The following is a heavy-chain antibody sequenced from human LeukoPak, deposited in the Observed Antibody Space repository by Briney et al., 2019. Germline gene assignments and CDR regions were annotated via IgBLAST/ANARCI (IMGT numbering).Heavy chain of an antibody. V-gene: IGHV3-48*03. CDR3: ANRGYGFDI. J-gene: IGHJ3*02. CDR1: GFTFSSYE. Sequence: GGSLRLSCAASGFTFSSYEMNWVRQAPGKGLEWVSYISSSGSTIYYTDSVKGRFTISRDNAKKSLYLQMNSLRAEDTAVYYCANRGYGFDIWGQGTMVTVSS. CDR2: ISSSGSTI.